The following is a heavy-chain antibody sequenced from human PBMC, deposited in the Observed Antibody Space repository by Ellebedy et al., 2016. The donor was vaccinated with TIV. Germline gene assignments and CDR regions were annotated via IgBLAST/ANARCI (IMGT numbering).Heavy chain of an antibody. Sequence: PGGSLRLSCAASGFTFSNAWMNWVRQVPGKGLEWVGRIRSEPDGGTTDYAAHVKVRFTISRDDSKNTLYLQMNSLKTEDTAVYYCARGGSGSVVWGQGTMVTVSS. V-gene: IGHV3-15*07. CDR1: GFTFSNAW. CDR2: IRSEPDGGTT. J-gene: IGHJ3*01. CDR3: ARGGSGSVV. D-gene: IGHD1-26*01.